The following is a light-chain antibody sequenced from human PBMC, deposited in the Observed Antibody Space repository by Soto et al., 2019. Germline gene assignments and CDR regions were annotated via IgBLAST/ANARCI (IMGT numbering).Light chain of an antibody. CDR3: QQRSNWPRFT. J-gene: IGKJ3*01. CDR1: QSVSSY. CDR2: DAS. V-gene: IGKV3-11*01. Sequence: IVLTQSPATLSLSPGERATLSCRASQSVSSYLAWYQQKPGQAPRLLXYDASNRATGIPARFSGSGSGTDFTLTISSLEPEDFAVYYCQQRSNWPRFTFGPGTKVDI.